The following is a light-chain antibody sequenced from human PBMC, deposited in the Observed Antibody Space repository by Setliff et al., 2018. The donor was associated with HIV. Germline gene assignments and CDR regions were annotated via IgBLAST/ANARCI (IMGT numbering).Light chain of an antibody. CDR1: SNDVGRYDL. Sequence: QPALTQPASVSGSPGQSITISCTGTSNDVGRYDLVSWYQQHPARAPKLIIYQATRRPSGVSNRFSGSKSGNVASLTISGLQAEDEADYYCCSNTGSNTFVFGTGTKV. J-gene: IGLJ1*01. V-gene: IGLV2-23*01. CDR3: CSNTGSNTFV. CDR2: QAT.